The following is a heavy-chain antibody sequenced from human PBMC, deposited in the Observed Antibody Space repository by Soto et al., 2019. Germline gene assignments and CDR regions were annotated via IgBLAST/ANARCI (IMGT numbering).Heavy chain of an antibody. D-gene: IGHD4-17*01. CDR3: ARAGGTTVTGLWHFDS. J-gene: IGHJ4*02. Sequence: GGSLRLSCAASGFTFSSYAIHWVRQAPGKGLEWVAVISYDGSNKYYADSVKGRFTISRDNSKNTLYLQMNSLRAEDTAVYYCARAGGTTVTGLWHFDSWGQGTLVTVSS. CDR1: GFTFSSYA. CDR2: ISYDGSNK. V-gene: IGHV3-30-3*01.